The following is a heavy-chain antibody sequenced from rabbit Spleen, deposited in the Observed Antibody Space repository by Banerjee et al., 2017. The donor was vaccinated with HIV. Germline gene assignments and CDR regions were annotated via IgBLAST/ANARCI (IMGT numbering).Heavy chain of an antibody. V-gene: IGHV1S45*01. CDR2: INASTGRP. Sequence: QEQLVESGGGLVKPGGTLTLTCKASGFSFNDGYSMCWVRQAPGKGLQWIGCINASTGRPVYATWASGRFTISRTSSTTVTLRMTSLTAADRATYFCARDLVAVIGWNFSLWGPGTLVTVS. J-gene: IGHJ6*01. D-gene: IGHD1-1*01. CDR1: GFSFNDGYS. CDR3: ARDLVAVIGWNFSL.